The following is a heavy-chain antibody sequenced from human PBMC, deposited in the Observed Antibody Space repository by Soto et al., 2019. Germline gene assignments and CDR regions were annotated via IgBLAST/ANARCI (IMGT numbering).Heavy chain of an antibody. Sequence: SETLSLTCTVSGGSINSASYFWCWIRQVPGKGLEWIGYIFYSGNTYYNPSLKSRLTISMDTSKNQFSLKLTSVTAADTAVYYCARTLEYGNMDVWGNGTSVTVSS. J-gene: IGHJ6*03. CDR2: IFYSGNT. CDR1: GGSINSASYF. V-gene: IGHV4-31*03. D-gene: IGHD4-17*01. CDR3: ARTLEYGNMDV.